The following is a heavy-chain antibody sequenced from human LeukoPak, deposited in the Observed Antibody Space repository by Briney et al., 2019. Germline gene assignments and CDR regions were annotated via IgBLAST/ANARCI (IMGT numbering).Heavy chain of an antibody. CDR2: INPNSGGT. Sequence: ASVKVSCKASGYTFTGYYMHWVRQAPGQGLEWMGWINPNSGGTNYAQKFQGRVTMTRDTSISTAYMELSRLRSDDTAVYYCARSTYSGSYFDYWGQGTLVTVSS. CDR1: GYTFTGYY. CDR3: ARSTYSGSYFDY. D-gene: IGHD1-26*01. J-gene: IGHJ4*02. V-gene: IGHV1-2*02.